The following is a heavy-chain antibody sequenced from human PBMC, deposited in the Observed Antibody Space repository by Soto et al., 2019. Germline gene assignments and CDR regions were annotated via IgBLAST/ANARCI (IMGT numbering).Heavy chain of an antibody. V-gene: IGHV3-15*01. CDR2: IKSKIDGGTT. CDR1: GFTSSNAW. D-gene: IGHD2-2*01. J-gene: IGHJ5*02. Sequence: EVQLVESGGGLVKPGGSLRLSCAASGFTSSNAWMSWVRQAPGKGLEWVGRIKSKIDGGTTDYAAPVKGRFIISRDDSKNTLYLQMNSLKTEDTAVYYCTTLGFCSSSSCYGWFDPWGQGTLVTVSS. CDR3: TTLGFCSSSSCYGWFDP.